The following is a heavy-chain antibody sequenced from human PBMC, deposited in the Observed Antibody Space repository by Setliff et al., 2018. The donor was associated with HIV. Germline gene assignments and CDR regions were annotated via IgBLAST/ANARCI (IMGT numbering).Heavy chain of an antibody. CDR1: GASISSNSYY. CDR2: IYTSGST. CDR3: APRHHKYGFL. Sequence: SETLSLTCSVSGASISSNSYYWGWIRQPPGKGLEWIGRIYTSGSTDYNPSLKSRVTMSVDTSKNQFSLELRSVTAADTALYYCAPRHHKYGFLWGQGTLVTVSS. V-gene: IGHV4-39*07. J-gene: IGHJ4*02. D-gene: IGHD3-10*01.